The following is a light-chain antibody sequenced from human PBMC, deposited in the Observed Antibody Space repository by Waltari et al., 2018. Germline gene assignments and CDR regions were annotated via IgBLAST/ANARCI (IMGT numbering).Light chain of an antibody. Sequence: QSALTQPASVSGSPGQSITISCTGTSSDVGGYNYVSWYQQHPGKAPKLMIYEVSNRPSGVSTRFSDSKSGNTASLTISGLQAEDEADYYCSSYTSSSIPWVFGGGTKLTVL. CDR3: SSYTSSSIPWV. CDR2: EVS. V-gene: IGLV2-14*01. CDR1: SSDVGGYNY. J-gene: IGLJ3*02.